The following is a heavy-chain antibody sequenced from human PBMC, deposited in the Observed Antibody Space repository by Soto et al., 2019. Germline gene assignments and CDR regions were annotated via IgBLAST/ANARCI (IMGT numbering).Heavy chain of an antibody. J-gene: IGHJ4*02. CDR1: GYTFDSYG. Sequence: QVQLVQSGAEVKKPGASVKVSCKASGYTFDSYGITWLRQAPGQGLEWMGWISAYNGYTNYTQKVQGRVTMTTDTSTSTAYMEVRSLRTDDTAVYYCARDGGAGFTSCDYWGQGTLVTVSS. CDR2: ISAYNGYT. D-gene: IGHD3-16*01. V-gene: IGHV1-18*01. CDR3: ARDGGAGFTSCDY.